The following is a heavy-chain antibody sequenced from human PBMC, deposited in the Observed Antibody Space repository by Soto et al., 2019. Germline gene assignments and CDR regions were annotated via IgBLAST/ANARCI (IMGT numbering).Heavy chain of an antibody. D-gene: IGHD2-2*01. CDR1: GGTFSSYA. Sequence: SVKVSCKASGGTFSSYAISWVRQAPGQGLEWMGGVIPIFGTANYAQKFQGRVTITADESTSTAYMELSSLRSEDTAVYYCARDGRRCSSTSCPKRNWFDPWGQGTLVTVSS. V-gene: IGHV1-69*13. CDR2: VIPIFGTA. CDR3: ARDGRRCSSTSCPKRNWFDP. J-gene: IGHJ5*02.